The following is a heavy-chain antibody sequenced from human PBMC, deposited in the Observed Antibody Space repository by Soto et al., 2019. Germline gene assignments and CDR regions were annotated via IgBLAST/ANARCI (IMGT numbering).Heavy chain of an antibody. CDR2: IIPIFGTA. D-gene: IGHD6-6*01. V-gene: IGHV1-69*13. CDR1: GGTFSSYA. Sequence: SVKVSCKASGGTFSSYAISWVRQAPGQGLEWMGGIIPIFGTANYAQKFQGRVTITADESTSTAYMELSSLRSEDTAVYYCARDTFPSSSSPYWGQGTLVTVSS. J-gene: IGHJ4*02. CDR3: ARDTFPSSSSPY.